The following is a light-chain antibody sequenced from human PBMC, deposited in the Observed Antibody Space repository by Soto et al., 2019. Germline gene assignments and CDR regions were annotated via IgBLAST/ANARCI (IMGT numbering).Light chain of an antibody. J-gene: IGLJ2*01. CDR1: SSDVGNYNL. CDR3: CSYAGSSTLV. Sequence: QSALTQPASVSGSPGQSITISCTGTSSDVGNYNLVSWYQQYPGKAPKLMIYEGGKRPSGVSNRFSGSKSGNTASLTISGLQAEDEADYYCCSYAGSSTLVFGGGTKVTVL. V-gene: IGLV2-23*01. CDR2: EGG.